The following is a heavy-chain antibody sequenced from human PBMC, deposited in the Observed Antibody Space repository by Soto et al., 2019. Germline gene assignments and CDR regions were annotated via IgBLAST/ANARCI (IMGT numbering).Heavy chain of an antibody. D-gene: IGHD2-15*01. CDR1: GGTFSSYA. CDR3: ASHRAAAAAPFDY. V-gene: IGHV1-69*12. J-gene: IGHJ4*02. Sequence: QVQLVQSGAEVKKPGSSVKVSCKASGGTFSSYAISWVRQAPGQGLEWMGGIIPIFVTANYAQKFQGRVTIAAAESTSTAYMELSSLRSADTAVYYCASHRAAAAAPFDYWGQGTLVTVSS. CDR2: IIPIFVTA.